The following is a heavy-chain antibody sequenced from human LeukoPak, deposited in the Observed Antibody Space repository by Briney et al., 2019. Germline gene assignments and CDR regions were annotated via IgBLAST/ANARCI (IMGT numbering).Heavy chain of an antibody. CDR2: IYYSGST. V-gene: IGHV4-39*07. J-gene: IGHJ4*02. CDR3: ARQGFGSSYFDY. D-gene: IGHD3-16*01. CDR1: GGSISSSSYY. Sequence: SGTLSLTCAVSGGSISSSSYYWGWIRQPPGKGLEWIGGIYYSGSTYYNPSLKSRVTISLDTSKNQFSLKLSSVTAADTAVYYCARQGFGSSYFDYWGQGTLVTVSS.